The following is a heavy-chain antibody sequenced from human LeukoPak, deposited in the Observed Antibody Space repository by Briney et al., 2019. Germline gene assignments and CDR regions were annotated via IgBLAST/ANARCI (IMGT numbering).Heavy chain of an antibody. CDR1: GDSLSGYY. D-gene: IGHD3-16*01. CDR2: IYYSGTT. CDR3: ARDGGIPYYFDF. J-gene: IGHJ4*02. Sequence: PSETLSPTCTVSGDSLSGYYWSWIRQPPGKGPEWIGSIYYSGTTNYNPSLKSRVTISVDTSKNQFSLKLTSVTAADTAVYYCARDGGIPYYFDFWGQGTLVTVSS. V-gene: IGHV4-59*01.